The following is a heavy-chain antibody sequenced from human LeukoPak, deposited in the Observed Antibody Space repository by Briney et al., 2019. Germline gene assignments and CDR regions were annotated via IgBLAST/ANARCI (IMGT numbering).Heavy chain of an antibody. CDR1: GFTFNSSS. V-gene: IGHV3-21*04. Sequence: GGSLRLSCAASGFTFNSSSMNWVRQAPGKGLEWVSSISSSSNYIYYADSVKGRFTISRDNSKNTLYLQMNSLRAEDTAVYYCAKSGYNRFDYWGQGTLVTVSS. J-gene: IGHJ4*02. CDR3: AKSGYNRFDY. CDR2: ISSSSNYI. D-gene: IGHD5-24*01.